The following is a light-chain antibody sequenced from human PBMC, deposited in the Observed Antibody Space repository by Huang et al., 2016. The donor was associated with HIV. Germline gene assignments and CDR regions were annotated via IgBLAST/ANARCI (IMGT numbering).Light chain of an antibody. CDR1: QSISSY. CDR2: AAS. CDR3: QQSYSIPWYT. Sequence: DIQMTQSPSSLSASVGDRVTITCRASQSISSYLNWYQQKPGKAPKILIYAASSLQSGVPSRFSGSGSGTDFTLTISSLQPEDFATYYCQQSYSIPWYTFGQGTKLEIK. J-gene: IGKJ2*01. V-gene: IGKV1-39*01.